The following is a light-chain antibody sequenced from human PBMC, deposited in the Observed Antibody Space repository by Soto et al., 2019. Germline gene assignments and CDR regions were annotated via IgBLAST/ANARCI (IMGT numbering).Light chain of an antibody. CDR3: CSYAGSSSFG. Sequence: QSVLTQPASVSGSPGQSITISCTGTSSDVGKYNLVAWYQHHPGKGPKLIIYEVTERPSGVSNRFSGSKSGNTASLTISGLQAEDETDYYCCSYAGSSSFGFGTGTKVTVL. CDR1: SSDVGKYNL. J-gene: IGLJ1*01. V-gene: IGLV2-23*02. CDR2: EVT.